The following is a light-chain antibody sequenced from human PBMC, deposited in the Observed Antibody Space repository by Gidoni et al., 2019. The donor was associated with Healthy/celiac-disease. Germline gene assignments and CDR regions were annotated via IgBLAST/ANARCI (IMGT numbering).Light chain of an antibody. CDR1: QSVLYSSNNKNY. Sequence: DIVMTQSLDSLAVSLGERATINCKSSQSVLYSSNNKNYLAWYQQKPGQPPKLLIYWASTRESGVPDRFSGSGSGTDFTLTISSLQAEDVAVYYCQKYYSTPPSFGGGTKVEIK. CDR2: WAS. CDR3: QKYYSTPPS. J-gene: IGKJ4*01. V-gene: IGKV4-1*01.